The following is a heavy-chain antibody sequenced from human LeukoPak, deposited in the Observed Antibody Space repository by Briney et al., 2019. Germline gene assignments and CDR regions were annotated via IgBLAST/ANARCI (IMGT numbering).Heavy chain of an antibody. V-gene: IGHV4-39*02. CDR1: GGSISSSSYY. J-gene: IGHJ3*02. CDR3: ARDLAGSKLERHDAFDI. D-gene: IGHD1-1*01. Sequence: PSETLSLTCTVSGGSISSSSYYWGWIRQPPGKGLEWIGSIYYSGSTYYNPSLKSRVTISVDTSKNQFSLKLSSVTAADTAVYYCARDLAGSKLERHDAFDIWGQGTMVTVSS. CDR2: IYYSGST.